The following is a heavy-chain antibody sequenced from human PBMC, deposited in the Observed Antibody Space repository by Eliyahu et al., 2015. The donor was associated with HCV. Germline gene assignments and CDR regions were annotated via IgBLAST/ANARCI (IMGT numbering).Heavy chain of an antibody. CDR1: GFAFGGYG. J-gene: IGHJ4*02. Sequence: QVQLVESGGGVVQPGRSLTLSCAXSGFAFGGYGXPWVRQXPRKGVEWVAVIYYDGSKKYYADSVEGRFTVSRDNSNDALHLEMSSLSAEDTAVYYCARGSTGDDYTPLDYWGQGTLVTVSS. D-gene: IGHD4-11*01. CDR3: ARGSTGDDYTPLDY. V-gene: IGHV3-33*01. CDR2: IYYDGSKK.